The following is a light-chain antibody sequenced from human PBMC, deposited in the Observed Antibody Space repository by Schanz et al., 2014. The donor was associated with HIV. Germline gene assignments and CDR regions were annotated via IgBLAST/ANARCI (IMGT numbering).Light chain of an antibody. CDR3: QVWDSSVDVV. J-gene: IGLJ2*01. Sequence: SSELTQPPSVSVAPGETARITCVGNNVGIKSVHWYQQKPGQAPVLVISYDTDRPSGIPERFSGSNSGHTATLTITRVEAGDEADYFCQVWDSSVDVVFGGGTKLTVL. V-gene: IGLV3-21*01. CDR2: YDT. CDR1: NVGIKS.